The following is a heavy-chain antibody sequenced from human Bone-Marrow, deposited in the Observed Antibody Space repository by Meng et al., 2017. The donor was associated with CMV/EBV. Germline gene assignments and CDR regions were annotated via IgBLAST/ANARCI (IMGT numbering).Heavy chain of an antibody. J-gene: IGHJ6*01. D-gene: IGHD3-3*01. CDR2: IYSGGSST. Sequence: GESLKISCAASGFTFSSYAMSWVRQAPGKGLEWVSVIYSGGSSTYYADSVKGRFTISRDNSKNTLYLQMNSLRAEDTAVYYCAKDRERGADYDFWSGYDMDVWGQGTTVTGSS. CDR1: GFTFSSYA. CDR3: AKDRERGADYDFWSGYDMDV. V-gene: IGHV3-23*03.